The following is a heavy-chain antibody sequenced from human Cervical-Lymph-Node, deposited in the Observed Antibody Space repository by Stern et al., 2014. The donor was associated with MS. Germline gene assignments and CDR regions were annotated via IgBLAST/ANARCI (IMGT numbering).Heavy chain of an antibody. CDR1: GFSLSTSGVG. CDR2: IYLDDDK. V-gene: IGHV2-5*02. Sequence: QITLKESGPTLVKPTQTLTLTCTFSGFSLSTSGVGVGWIRQPTGKALEWLALIYLDDDKRDSPALKSRLTITKDTSKNQVVLTMTNMDPVDTATYYCAHSLLGPSRRWFDPWGQGTLVTVSS. CDR3: AHSLLGPSRRWFDP. J-gene: IGHJ5*02. D-gene: IGHD7-27*01.